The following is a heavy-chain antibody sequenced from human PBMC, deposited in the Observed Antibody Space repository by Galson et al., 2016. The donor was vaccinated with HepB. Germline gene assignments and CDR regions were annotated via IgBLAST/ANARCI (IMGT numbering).Heavy chain of an antibody. D-gene: IGHD4/OR15-4a*01. V-gene: IGHV3-30-3*01. Sequence: SLRLSCAASGFTFSNYAMHWVRQAPGKGLEWVAVISFDGNNEYYADSVKGRFTISRDNSKTTVFLQMTSLRAEDTAVYYCATTARVPTTMTNWFDPWGQGTLVTVSS. CDR2: ISFDGNNE. CDR3: ATTARVPTTMTNWFDP. J-gene: IGHJ5*02. CDR1: GFTFSNYA.